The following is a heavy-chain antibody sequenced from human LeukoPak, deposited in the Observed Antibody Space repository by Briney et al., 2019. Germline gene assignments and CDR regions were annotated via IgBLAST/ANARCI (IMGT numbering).Heavy chain of an antibody. D-gene: IGHD4-17*01. Sequence: NPSETLSLTCTVSGGSISSSSYYWGWIRQPPGKGLEWIGSIYYSGSTYYNPSLKSRVTISVDTSKNQFSLKLSSVTAADTAVYYCARHLHRVDLDYGDYDSNDAFDIWGQGTMVTVSS. CDR1: GGSISSSSYY. J-gene: IGHJ3*02. V-gene: IGHV4-39*01. CDR2: IYYSGST. CDR3: ARHLHRVDLDYGDYDSNDAFDI.